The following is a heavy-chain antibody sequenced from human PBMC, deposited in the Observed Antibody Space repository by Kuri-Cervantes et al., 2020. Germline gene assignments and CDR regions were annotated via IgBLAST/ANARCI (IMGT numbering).Heavy chain of an antibody. CDR2: IIPIFGTA. D-gene: IGHD4-17*01. CDR3: ARSPPDVDFAKGHYYYYIMDV. Sequence: SVKVSCKASGGTFSSYAISWVRQAPGQGLEWMGGIIPIFGTANYAQKFQGRITITTDESTSTVSMELSSLRSDDTAVFFCARSPPDVDFAKGHYYYYIMDVWGKGTTVTVSS. CDR1: GGTFSSYA. V-gene: IGHV1-69*05. J-gene: IGHJ6*03.